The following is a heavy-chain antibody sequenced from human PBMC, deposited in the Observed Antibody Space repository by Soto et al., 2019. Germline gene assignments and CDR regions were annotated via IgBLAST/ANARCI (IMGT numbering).Heavy chain of an antibody. CDR1: GYTFTNYG. Sequence: QVQLVQSGAEVKKPGASVKVSCKASGYTFTNYGITWVRQAPGQGLEWMGWISTYNGNTNYVQKFQGRVTMTTDTSTSTAYMEVRRLRSDDTAVHYCARKGTTAGSDYWGQGTLVTVSS. CDR3: ARKGTTAGSDY. V-gene: IGHV1-18*01. CDR2: ISTYNGNT. J-gene: IGHJ4*02. D-gene: IGHD4-4*01.